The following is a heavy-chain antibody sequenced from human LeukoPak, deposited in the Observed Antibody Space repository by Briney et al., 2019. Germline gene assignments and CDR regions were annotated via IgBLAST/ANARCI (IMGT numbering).Heavy chain of an antibody. CDR1: GFTFSDHY. V-gene: IGHV3-23*01. Sequence: GGSLRLSCAASGFTFSDHYMTWIRQAPGKGLEWVSAISGSGGSTYYADSVKGRFTISRDNSKNTLYLQMNSLRAEDTAVYYCAKDVAAAGHSGFDYWGQGTLVTVSS. D-gene: IGHD6-13*01. J-gene: IGHJ4*02. CDR3: AKDVAAAGHSGFDY. CDR2: ISGSGGST.